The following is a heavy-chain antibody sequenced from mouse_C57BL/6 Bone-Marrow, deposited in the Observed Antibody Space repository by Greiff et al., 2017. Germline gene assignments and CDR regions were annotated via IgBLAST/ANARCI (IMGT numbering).Heavy chain of an antibody. D-gene: IGHD1-1*01. Sequence: VQLQQPGAELVKPGASVKLSCKASGYTFTSYWMQWVKQRPGQGLEWIGEIDPSDSYTNYNQKFKGKATLTVDTSSSTAYMQLSSLTSEDSAVXYCASCTTGEEYFDVWGTGTTVTVSS. CDR1: GYTFTSYW. CDR2: IDPSDSYT. V-gene: IGHV1-50*01. J-gene: IGHJ1*03. CDR3: ASCTTGEEYFDV.